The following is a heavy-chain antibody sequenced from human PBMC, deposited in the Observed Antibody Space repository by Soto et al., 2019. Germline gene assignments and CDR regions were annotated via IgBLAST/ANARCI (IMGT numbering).Heavy chain of an antibody. V-gene: IGHV1-18*01. D-gene: IGHD2-8*01. CDR1: GYTFTRYG. CDR2: ISGYNGDT. Sequence: QGHLVQSGAEVKKPGASVKVSCKASGYTFTRYGISWVRQAPGQGLEWMGWISGYNGDTNYAQNLQDRVTMTIDTSTNTAYMELRSLTSDDTAVYYCEKNGQPPYYYYGLDVWGQGTTVTVSS. J-gene: IGHJ6*02. CDR3: EKNGQPPYYYYGLDV.